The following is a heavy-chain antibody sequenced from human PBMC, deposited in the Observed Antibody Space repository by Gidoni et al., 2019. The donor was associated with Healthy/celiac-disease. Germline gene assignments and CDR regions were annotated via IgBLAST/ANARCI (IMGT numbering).Heavy chain of an antibody. CDR3: AKDLAWIQLSARAFDI. V-gene: IGHV3-23*01. D-gene: IGHD5-18*01. CDR1: GFTFRSYA. J-gene: IGHJ3*02. CDR2: ISGSGGST. Sequence: EVQLLESGGGLVQPGGSLRLSCAASGFTFRSYAMSWVRQAPGKGLEWVSAISGSGGSTYYADSVKGRFTISRDNSKNTLYLQMNSLRAEDTAVYYCAKDLAWIQLSARAFDIWGQGTMVTVSS.